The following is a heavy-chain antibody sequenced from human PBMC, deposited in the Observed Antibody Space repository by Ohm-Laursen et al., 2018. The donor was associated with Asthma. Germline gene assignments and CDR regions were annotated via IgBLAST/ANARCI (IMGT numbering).Heavy chain of an antibody. D-gene: IGHD3-22*01. J-gene: IGHJ4*02. V-gene: IGHV4-59*01. CDR1: GFTFSSYA. Sequence: LRLSCAASGFTFSSYAMSWIRQPPGKGLEWIGYIYYTGSTNYNPSLKSRVTMSVDTSKNQFSLKLSSVTAAYTAVYYCARGPFDSSAYYFDYWGQGTLVTVSS. CDR2: IYYTGST. CDR3: ARGPFDSSAYYFDY.